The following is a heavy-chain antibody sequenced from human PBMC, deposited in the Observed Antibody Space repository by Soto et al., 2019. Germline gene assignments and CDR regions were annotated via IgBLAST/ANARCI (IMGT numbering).Heavy chain of an antibody. CDR2: IYYIGST. CDR3: ERGWPRDYYAFQM. V-gene: IGHV4-59*01. J-gene: IGHJ3*01. D-gene: IGHD3-16*01. CDR1: GGSLSSYY. Sequence: SETLSLTCTVSGGSLSSYYWSWIRQPPGKGLEWIGYIYYIGSTNYNPSLKSRVTISVDTSKNQFSLKLRSVTAPDTAVYYCERGWPRDYYAFQMWGQGTIVSV.